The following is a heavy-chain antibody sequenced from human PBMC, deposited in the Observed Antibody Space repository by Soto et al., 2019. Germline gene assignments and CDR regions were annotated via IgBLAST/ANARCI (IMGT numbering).Heavy chain of an antibody. CDR3: AKGAKGSIAAAAHFDY. V-gene: IGHV3-23*01. Sequence: GGSLRLSCAASGFTFSSYAMSWVRQAPGKGLEWVSAISGSGGSTYYADSVKGRFTISRDNSKNTLYLQMNSLRAEDTAVYYCAKGAKGSIAAAAHFDYWGQGTLVTVSS. D-gene: IGHD6-13*01. CDR1: GFTFSSYA. CDR2: ISGSGGST. J-gene: IGHJ4*02.